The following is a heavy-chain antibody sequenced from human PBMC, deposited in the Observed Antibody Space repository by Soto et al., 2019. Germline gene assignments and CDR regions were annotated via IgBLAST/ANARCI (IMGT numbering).Heavy chain of an antibody. CDR3: AREDPDYGGNSLGAFDI. V-gene: IGHV1-69*01. J-gene: IGHJ3*02. CDR1: GGTFSSYA. D-gene: IGHD4-17*01. Sequence: QVQLVQSGAEVKKPGSSVKVSCKASGGTFSSYAISWVRQAPGQGLEWMGGIIPIFGTANYAQKFQGRVTITADEATSTAYMELSSLRSEDTAVYYCAREDPDYGGNSLGAFDIWGQGTMVTVSS. CDR2: IIPIFGTA.